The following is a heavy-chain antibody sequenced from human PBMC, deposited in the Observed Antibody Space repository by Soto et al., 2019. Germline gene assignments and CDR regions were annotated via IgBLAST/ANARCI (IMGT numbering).Heavy chain of an antibody. V-gene: IGHV3-33*06. J-gene: IGHJ5*01. CDR3: AKYIAVAPGWLDS. D-gene: IGHD6-19*01. CDR2: IWYDGSNT. Sequence: XGCLRVSSAASGFIFSSYCMHWVRQAPGKGLEWVAGIWYDGSNTFYSDAVKGRFSISRDNSKNTVDLQMNSLRAEDTAVYYCAKYIAVAPGWLDSWGQGIQVTVSS. CDR1: GFIFSSYC.